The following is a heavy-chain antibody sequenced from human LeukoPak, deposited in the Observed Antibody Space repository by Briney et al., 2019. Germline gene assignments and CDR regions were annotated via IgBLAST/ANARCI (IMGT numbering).Heavy chain of an antibody. CDR3: ARNHQKPYHYDVTSTCPFAP. CDR1: GYTFTVYY. CDR2: INPNSGGT. D-gene: IGHD3-10*02. Sequence: ASLRVSSTPSGYTFTVYYMHWVPQAPGQGVEWMGWINPNSGGTNYTQTFQGRVTMTRDTPISTAYMDMSRPRSHDTPVYYCARNHQKPYHYDVTSTCPFAPWGQGTLVTVPS. J-gene: IGHJ5*02. V-gene: IGHV1-2*02.